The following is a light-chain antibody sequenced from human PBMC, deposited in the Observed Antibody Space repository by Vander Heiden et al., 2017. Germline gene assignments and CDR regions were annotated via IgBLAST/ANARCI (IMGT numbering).Light chain of an antibody. CDR3: QQDNSYPGT. J-gene: IGKJ1*01. V-gene: IGKV1-5*01. CDR1: QSISSW. CDR2: DAS. Sequence: DIQMTQSPSTLSASVGDRVTITCRASQSISSWLAWYQQKPGKAPKLLIYDASSLESGVPSRFSGSRSGTEFTLTISSLQPDDFATYYCQQDNSYPGTFGQGTKVEIK.